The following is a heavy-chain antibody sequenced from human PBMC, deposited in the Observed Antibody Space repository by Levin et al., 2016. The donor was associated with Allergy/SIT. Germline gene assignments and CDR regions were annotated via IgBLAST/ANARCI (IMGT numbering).Heavy chain of an antibody. Sequence: VRQMPGKGLEWMGIIYPGDSGTRYSPTFQGQVTISADKSISTASLQWSSLKASDTAIYYCARLAGTLVVATSMVHFDHWGQGTLVTVSS. V-gene: IGHV5-51*01. D-gene: IGHD2-15*01. CDR3: ARLAGTLVVATSMVHFDH. CDR2: IYPGDSGT. J-gene: IGHJ4*02.